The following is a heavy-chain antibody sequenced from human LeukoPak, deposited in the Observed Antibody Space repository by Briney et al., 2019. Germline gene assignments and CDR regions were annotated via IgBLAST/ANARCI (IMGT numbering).Heavy chain of an antibody. CDR1: GGTFSSYA. CDR2: IIPIFGTA. J-gene: IGHJ4*02. D-gene: IGHD5-18*01. V-gene: IGHV1-69*05. CDR3: ARGRYSYGYGGLFDY. Sequence: SVNVSCKASGGTFSSYAISWVRQAPGQGLEWMGWIIPIFGTANYAQKFQGRVTITTDESTSTAYMELSSLRSEDTAVYYCARGRYSYGYGGLFDYWGQGTLVTVSS.